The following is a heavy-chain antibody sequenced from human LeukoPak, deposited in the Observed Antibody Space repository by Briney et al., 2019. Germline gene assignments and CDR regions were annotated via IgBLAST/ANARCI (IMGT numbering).Heavy chain of an antibody. J-gene: IGHJ1*01. Sequence: PSEILSLTCTVSGASISSGSYYWSWIRQPPGKGLEWIASIYYRGSTYDNPSLKSRVTISLDTSKNQFSLKLSSVTAADTAVYYCARLPIMVGAPRHFQDWGQGTLVIVSS. D-gene: IGHD1-26*01. CDR1: GASISSGSYY. CDR3: ARLPIMVGAPRHFQD. V-gene: IGHV4-39*01. CDR2: IYYRGST.